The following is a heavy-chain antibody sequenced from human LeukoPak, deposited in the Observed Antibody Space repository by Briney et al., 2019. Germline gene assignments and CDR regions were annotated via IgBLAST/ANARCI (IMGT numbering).Heavy chain of an antibody. J-gene: IGHJ4*02. V-gene: IGHV4-59*01. CDR1: GGSISSYY. CDR3: AREASSGWTRIDY. Sequence: PSETLSLTCTVSGGSISSYYWSWIRQPPGKGLEWIGYIYYSGSTNYNPSLKSRVTISVDTSKNQFSLKLSSVTAADTAVYYYAREASSGWTRIDYWGQGTLVTVSS. CDR2: IYYSGST. D-gene: IGHD6-19*01.